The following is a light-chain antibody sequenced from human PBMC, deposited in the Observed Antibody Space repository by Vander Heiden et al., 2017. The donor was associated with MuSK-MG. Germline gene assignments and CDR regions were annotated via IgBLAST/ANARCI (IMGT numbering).Light chain of an antibody. Sequence: AIQLPQSPSSLSASVGDRVTITCRASQGISSTLAWYQQKPGKAPNLLIFHASSLESGVPSRFSGSGSGTEFTLTISSLQPEDFATYYCQQVNSFPFTFGGGTKVXIK. CDR1: QGISST. CDR2: HAS. V-gene: IGKV1-13*02. J-gene: IGKJ4*01. CDR3: QQVNSFPFT.